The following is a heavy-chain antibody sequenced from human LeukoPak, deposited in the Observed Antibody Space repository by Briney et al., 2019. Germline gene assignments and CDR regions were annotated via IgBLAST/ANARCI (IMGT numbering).Heavy chain of an antibody. V-gene: IGHV4-34*01. Sequence: PSETLSLTCVVYGVSFSAYYWSWIRQPPGKGLEWIAEVSHSGSTNYHPSLKSRVTISVDTSNNQFSLRLSSVTAADAAVYYCARAMSYYGSGSYYARRDYFYYMDVWGKGTTVTVSS. CDR1: GVSFSAYY. CDR2: VSHSGST. D-gene: IGHD3-10*01. J-gene: IGHJ6*03. CDR3: ARAMSYYGSGSYYARRDYFYYMDV.